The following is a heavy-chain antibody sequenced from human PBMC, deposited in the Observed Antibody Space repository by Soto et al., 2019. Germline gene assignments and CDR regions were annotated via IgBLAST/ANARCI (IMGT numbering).Heavy chain of an antibody. CDR3: ARVRYDILTAYSYYFDN. CDR1: GDSISPYY. V-gene: IGHV4-59*01. CDR2: IYYSGSI. D-gene: IGHD3-9*01. Sequence: QVQLQESGPGLVTPSETLSLTCSVSGDSISPYYWSWIRQPPGKGLEWIGYIYYSGSISYKSSLKGRVTISVDKSRNQFSLRLSSVTAADTAVYYCARVRYDILTAYSYYFDNWGQGTLVTVSS. J-gene: IGHJ4*02.